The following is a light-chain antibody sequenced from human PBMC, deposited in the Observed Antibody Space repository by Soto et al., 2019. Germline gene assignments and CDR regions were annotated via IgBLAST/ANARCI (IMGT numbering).Light chain of an antibody. Sequence: EIVMTQSPGTLSVSPGERATLSCRASQSISGNLVWYQQKPGQAPRLLIYGASTRATGIPARFSGSGSGTEFTLTVSSLQSEDFAVYYCLQYHNLWAFGQGTKVEIK. J-gene: IGKJ1*01. CDR1: QSISGN. CDR2: GAS. V-gene: IGKV3-15*01. CDR3: LQYHNLWA.